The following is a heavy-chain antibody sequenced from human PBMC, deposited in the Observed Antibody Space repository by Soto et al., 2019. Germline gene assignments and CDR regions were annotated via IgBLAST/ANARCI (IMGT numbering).Heavy chain of an antibody. CDR3: AHVRITVFGATYRSY. V-gene: IGHV3-23*01. D-gene: IGHD3-3*01. J-gene: IGHJ4*02. CDR2: ISGSGGST. CDR1: GFTFSSHA. Sequence: GGSLRLSCAASGFTFSSHAMSWVRQAPGKGLEWVSAISGSGGSTYYADSVKGRFTISRDNSKNTLYLQMNSLRAEDTAVYYCAHVRITVFGATYRSYWDQGTLVTVSS.